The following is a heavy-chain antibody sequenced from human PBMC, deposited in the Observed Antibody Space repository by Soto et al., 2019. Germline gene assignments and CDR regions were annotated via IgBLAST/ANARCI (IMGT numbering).Heavy chain of an antibody. CDR2: IYYSGST. Sequence: QVQLQESGPGLVKPSQTLSLTCTVSGGSISSGDYYWSWIRQPPGKGLEWIGYIYYSGSTYYNPSLKSRVTISVDTSKNQFSLKLSSVTAADTAVYYCSRSMDTAMVTLDYWGQGTLVTVSS. V-gene: IGHV4-30-4*01. CDR3: SRSMDTAMVTLDY. CDR1: GGSISSGDYY. J-gene: IGHJ4*02. D-gene: IGHD5-18*01.